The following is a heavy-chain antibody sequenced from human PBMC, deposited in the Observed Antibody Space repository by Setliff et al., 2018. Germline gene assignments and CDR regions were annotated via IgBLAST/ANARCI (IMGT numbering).Heavy chain of an antibody. J-gene: IGHJ5*02. CDR1: GGSISSGYY. D-gene: IGHD3-10*01. CDR3: ARTSGSGSSLLPNFSDP. Sequence: SETLSLTCTVSGGSISSGYYWGWIRQPPGKGLEWIGIIYHSGSTYYNPSLKSRVTISVDTSKNQFSLKLSSVTAADTAVYYCARTSGSGSSLLPNFSDPWGQGTLVTVSS. CDR2: IYHSGST. V-gene: IGHV4-38-2*02.